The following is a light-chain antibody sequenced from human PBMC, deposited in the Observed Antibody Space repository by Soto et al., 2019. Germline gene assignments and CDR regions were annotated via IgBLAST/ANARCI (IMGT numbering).Light chain of an antibody. J-gene: IGLJ1*01. CDR1: SSDIGDYNF. CDR2: GVS. V-gene: IGLV2-14*01. Sequence: QSALTQPASVSGSPAQSITISCTGSSSDIGDYNFVSWYQQHPGKAPKLMIYGVSLRPSGVSDRFSGSKSGNTASLTIFGLQAEDEADYYCSSYTSTSPPFLFGTGTKLTVL. CDR3: SSYTSTSPPFL.